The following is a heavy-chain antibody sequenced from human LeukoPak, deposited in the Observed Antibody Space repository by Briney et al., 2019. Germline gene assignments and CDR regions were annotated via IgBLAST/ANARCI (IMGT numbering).Heavy chain of an antibody. CDR1: GFTFSSYG. CDR3: AKFKTLDGMDV. Sequence: GGSLRLSCVASGFTFSSYGMHWVRQAPGKGLEWVAVISYDGSNKYYADSVKGRFTISRDNSKNTLYLQMNSLRAEDTAVYYCAKFKTLDGMDVWGQGATVTVSS. CDR2: ISYDGSNK. V-gene: IGHV3-30*18. J-gene: IGHJ6*02.